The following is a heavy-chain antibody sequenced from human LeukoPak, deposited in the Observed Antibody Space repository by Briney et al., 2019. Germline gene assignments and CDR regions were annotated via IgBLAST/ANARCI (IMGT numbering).Heavy chain of an antibody. CDR2: ISTSGST. Sequence: SETLFLTCTVSDGSISSYYWSWIRQPAGKGLEWIGRISTSGSTNYNPSLKSRVTMSVDTSKNQFSLKLSSVTAADTAVYYCASKFSLGNWFDPWGQGTLVTVSS. D-gene: IGHD1-26*01. J-gene: IGHJ5*02. V-gene: IGHV4-4*07. CDR1: DGSISSYY. CDR3: ASKFSLGNWFDP.